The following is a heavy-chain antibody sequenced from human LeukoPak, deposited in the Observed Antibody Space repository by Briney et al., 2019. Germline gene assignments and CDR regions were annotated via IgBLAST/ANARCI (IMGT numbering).Heavy chain of an antibody. CDR3: ARDLAVRYFDY. J-gene: IGHJ4*02. CDR1: GFTFSSSS. CDR2: ITSTSTFI. V-gene: IGHV3-21*01. Sequence: PGGSLRLSCVASGFTFSSSSMNWVRQAPGKGLEWVSSITSTSTFIYYADSVKGRFTVSRDNANNSLYLQMNSLRAEDTAVYYCARDLAVRYFDYWGQGTLVTVSS. D-gene: IGHD6-19*01.